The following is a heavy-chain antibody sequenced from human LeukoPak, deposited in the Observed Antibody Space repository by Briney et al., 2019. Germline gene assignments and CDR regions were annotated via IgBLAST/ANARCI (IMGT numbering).Heavy chain of an antibody. J-gene: IGHJ4*02. Sequence: GGSLRLSCAASGFTFSSYAMHWVRQAPGKGLEYVSAISNNGGSTYYANSVKGRFTISRDNSKNTLYLQMGSLRAEDMAVYYCARGLSTTVTIFDYWGQGTLVTVSS. V-gene: IGHV3-64*01. CDR2: ISNNGGST. CDR1: GFTFSSYA. CDR3: ARGLSTTVTIFDY. D-gene: IGHD4-17*01.